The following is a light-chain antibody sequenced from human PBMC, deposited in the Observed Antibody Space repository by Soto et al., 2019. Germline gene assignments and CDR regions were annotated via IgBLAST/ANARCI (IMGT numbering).Light chain of an antibody. CDR3: QQYNNLPLP. Sequence: EIVLTQSPSTLSVSPGESATLSCRASQSVSSYLAWYQQKPGQAPRLLIYDAFTRATGIPARFSGSGSGTEFTLTISSLQSEDFAVYYCQQYNNLPLPFGGGTKVDIK. J-gene: IGKJ4*01. CDR2: DAF. V-gene: IGKV3-15*01. CDR1: QSVSSY.